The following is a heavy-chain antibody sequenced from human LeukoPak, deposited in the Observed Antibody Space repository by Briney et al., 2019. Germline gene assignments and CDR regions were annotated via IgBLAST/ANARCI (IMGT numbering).Heavy chain of an antibody. J-gene: IGHJ4*02. V-gene: IGHV4-61*08. Sequence: PSETLSLTCTVSGGSISSGDYYWSWIRQPPGKGLEWIGYIYYSGSTNYNPSLKSRVTISVDTSKNQFSLKLSSVTAADTAVYYCARDPHTAMVGYWGQGTLVTVSS. D-gene: IGHD5-18*01. CDR2: IYYSGST. CDR1: GGSISSGDYY. CDR3: ARDPHTAMVGY.